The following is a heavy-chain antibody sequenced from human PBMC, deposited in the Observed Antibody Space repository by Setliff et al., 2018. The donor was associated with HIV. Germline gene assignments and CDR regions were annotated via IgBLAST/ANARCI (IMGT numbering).Heavy chain of an antibody. Sequence: PSETLSLTCTVSGGSISSGGYFWSWIRQHPGKGLEWIGIIYYSGNTYYNPSLKSRVAMSVDTSKNQFSLKLNSVTAAVTAMYYCARESRVVEGSAYWYFDLWGRGTLVTVSS. J-gene: IGHJ2*01. CDR2: IYYSGNT. D-gene: IGHD2-15*01. CDR1: GGSISSGGYF. CDR3: ARESRVVEGSAYWYFDL. V-gene: IGHV4-31*03.